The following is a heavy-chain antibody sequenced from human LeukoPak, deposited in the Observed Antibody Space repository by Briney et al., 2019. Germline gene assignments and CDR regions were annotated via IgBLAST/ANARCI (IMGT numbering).Heavy chain of an antibody. D-gene: IGHD2-15*01. CDR3: ARVDCSGGSCCLDY. CDR2: IYYSGST. J-gene: IGHJ4*02. Sequence: SQTLSLTCTVSGGSISSGPYYWSWIRQHQGKALEWIGYIYYSGSTYYNPSLKSRVTISVDRSKNQFSLKLSSVTAADTAVYYCARVDCSGGSCCLDYWGQGTLVTVSS. CDR1: GGSISSGPYY. V-gene: IGHV4-31*03.